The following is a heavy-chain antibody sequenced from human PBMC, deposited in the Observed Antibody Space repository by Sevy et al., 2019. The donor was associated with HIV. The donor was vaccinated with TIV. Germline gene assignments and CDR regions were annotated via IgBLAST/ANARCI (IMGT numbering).Heavy chain of an antibody. CDR1: GFSVSNSY. CDR2: IYSGDST. J-gene: IGHJ3*02. CDR3: ARLSVYYYDSSGYYTTGHAFDI. D-gene: IGHD3-22*01. V-gene: IGHV3-53*01. Sequence: GGSLRLSCAASGFSVSNSYMSWVRQAPGKGLQWVSVIYSGDSTYYTDSVKGRFTISRDNSKNTLYLQMNSLRAEDTAVYYCARLSVYYYDSSGYYTTGHAFDIWCQGTMVTVSS.